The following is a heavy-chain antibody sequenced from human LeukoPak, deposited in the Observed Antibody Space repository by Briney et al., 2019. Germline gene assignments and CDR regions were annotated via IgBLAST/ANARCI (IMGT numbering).Heavy chain of an antibody. V-gene: IGHV3-74*01. CDR1: GFTFSNYW. CDR2: INGDGSTT. D-gene: IGHD1-26*01. CDR3: ARVSLLYGDQGPLDY. Sequence: QPGGSLRLSCAASGFTFSNYWMHWVRQAPGKGLVWVSHINGDGSTTTYADSVKGRFTISRDNAKNTLYLQMNSLRAEDTAVYYCARVSLLYGDQGPLDYWGQGTLVTVSS. J-gene: IGHJ4*02.